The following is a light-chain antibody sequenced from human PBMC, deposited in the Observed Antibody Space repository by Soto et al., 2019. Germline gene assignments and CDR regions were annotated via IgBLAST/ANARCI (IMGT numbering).Light chain of an antibody. CDR2: DAS. CDR1: QSISSW. CDR3: QQYNSYSPYT. Sequence: DIQMTQSPSTLSASVGDRVTITCRASQSISSWLAWYQQKPGKAPKLLIYDASSLDSGVPSRFSGSGSGTAFTLTISSRQPDDFATYYCQQYNSYSPYTFGQGTKLEIK. V-gene: IGKV1-5*01. J-gene: IGKJ2*01.